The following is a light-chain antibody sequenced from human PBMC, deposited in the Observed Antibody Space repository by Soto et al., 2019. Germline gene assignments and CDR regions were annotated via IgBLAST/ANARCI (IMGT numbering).Light chain of an antibody. CDR2: GAS. J-gene: IGKJ1*01. CDR3: PQTYTAPRT. V-gene: IGKV1-39*01. CDR1: QSITIY. Sequence: DIQMTQSPSSLSASVGDRVTITCRASQSITIYLNWYQQQPGKAPRLLIYGASTLQTGVPSRFSGSGSMTDFTLTISDLQPEDFATYYCPQTYTAPRTFGQGNKVDI.